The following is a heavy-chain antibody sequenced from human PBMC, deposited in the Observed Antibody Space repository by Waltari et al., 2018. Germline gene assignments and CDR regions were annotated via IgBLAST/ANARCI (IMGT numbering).Heavy chain of an antibody. CDR1: GFTVSSNY. V-gene: IGHV4-59*02. J-gene: IGHJ4*02. Sequence: VQLVESGGGLIQPGGSLRLSCAASGFTVSSNYMSWVRQAPGKALEWIGYIYDSGSTKYNPSLNSRVTISVDTSKNQFSLKVTSVTAADTAVYYCARFGRSGYWPFDYWGQGIQVTVSS. CDR2: IYDSGST. D-gene: IGHD3-3*01. CDR3: ARFGRSGYWPFDY.